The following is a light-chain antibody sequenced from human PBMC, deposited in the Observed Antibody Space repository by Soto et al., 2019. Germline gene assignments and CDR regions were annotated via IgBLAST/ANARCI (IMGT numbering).Light chain of an antibody. CDR3: QQSYSTSAWT. CDR2: AAS. V-gene: IGKV1-39*01. J-gene: IGKJ1*01. CDR1: QSISSY. Sequence: IQRTRSPSSVWAGVVEGVSVAVRESQSISSYLNWYQQKPGKAPKLLIYAASSLQSGLPSRFSGSGPGPDSTLTISSLPPEDFATYYCQQSYSTSAWTFGQGTKVDIK.